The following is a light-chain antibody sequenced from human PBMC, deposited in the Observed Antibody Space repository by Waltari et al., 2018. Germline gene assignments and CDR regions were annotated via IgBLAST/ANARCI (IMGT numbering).Light chain of an antibody. Sequence: IQMTQSPSSLSASIGDRLTLTCQENQDIDKFLNWYQQKPGEAPHLLIYDASNLQTGVPSRFSGSGAGKHFTLTISSLHPEDVATYYCQQYEGLPCTFGQGTKLEVK. CDR1: QDIDKF. CDR2: DAS. J-gene: IGKJ2*02. CDR3: QQYEGLPCT. V-gene: IGKV1-33*01.